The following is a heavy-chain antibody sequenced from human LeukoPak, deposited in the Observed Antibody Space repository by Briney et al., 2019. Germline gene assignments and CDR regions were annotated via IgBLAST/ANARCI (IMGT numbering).Heavy chain of an antibody. CDR3: ARDGTYDSSGYYYGVFDY. CDR2: IYSGGST. V-gene: IGHV3-53*01. CDR1: GFTVSSNY. D-gene: IGHD3-22*01. Sequence: PGGSLRLSCAASGFTVSSNYMSWVRRAPGKGLDWVSVIYSGGSTYYADSVKGRFTISRDNSKNTLYLQMNSLRAEDTAVYYCARDGTYDSSGYYYGVFDYWGQGTLVTVSS. J-gene: IGHJ4*02.